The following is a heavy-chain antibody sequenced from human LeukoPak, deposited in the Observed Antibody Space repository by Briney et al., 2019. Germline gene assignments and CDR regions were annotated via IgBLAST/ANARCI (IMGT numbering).Heavy chain of an antibody. J-gene: IGHJ4*02. D-gene: IGHD3-10*01. Sequence: GASVKVSCKASGGTFSSYAISWVRQAPGQGLEWMGRIIPNLGIANYAQKFQGRVTITADKSTSTAYMELRSLTSDDTAVYYCARVEEVRGGITSFDYWGQGTLVTVSS. CDR1: GGTFSSYA. CDR3: ARVEEVRGGITSFDY. CDR2: IIPNLGIA. V-gene: IGHV1-69*04.